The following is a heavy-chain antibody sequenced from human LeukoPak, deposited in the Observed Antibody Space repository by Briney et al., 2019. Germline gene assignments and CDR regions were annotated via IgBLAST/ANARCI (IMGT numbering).Heavy chain of an antibody. J-gene: IGHJ4*02. CDR2: ISGSGGST. D-gene: IGHD1-26*01. Sequence: PGGSLRLSCAASGFTFSSYAMSWVRQAPGKGLEWVSAISGSGGSTYYADSVKGRFTISRDNSKNTLYLQMNSLRPEDTSVYYCARRGGSYYFDYWGQGTLVTVSS. CDR1: GFTFSSYA. V-gene: IGHV3-23*01. CDR3: ARRGGSYYFDY.